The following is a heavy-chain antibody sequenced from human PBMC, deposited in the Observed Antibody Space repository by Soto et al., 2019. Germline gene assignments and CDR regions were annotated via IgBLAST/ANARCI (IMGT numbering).Heavy chain of an antibody. CDR2: ISAYSGDT. J-gene: IGHJ4*02. D-gene: IGHD2-21*02. CDR3: ARDLLSSDLIPFDY. Sequence: QVQLVQSGGEVKKPGASVKVSCKTSGYTFTSYGISWVRQAPGQGLESMGWISAYSGDTNYAQKLQGRVSMTTDTSTSTAYMELRSLRSDDTAVYYCARDLLSSDLIPFDYWGQGTLVAVSS. V-gene: IGHV1-18*01. CDR1: GYTFTSYG.